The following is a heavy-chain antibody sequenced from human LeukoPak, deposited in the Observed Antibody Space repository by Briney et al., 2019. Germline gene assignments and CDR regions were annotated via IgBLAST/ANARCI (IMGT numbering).Heavy chain of an antibody. Sequence: PSQTLSLTCTVSGGSISSGGYYWSWIRQHPGKGLEWIGYIYYSGSTYYNPSLKSRVTISVDTSKNQFSLKLNSVTAADTAVYYCSRGGYGGLTDFDSWGQGTLVTVSS. CDR2: IYYSGST. V-gene: IGHV4-31*03. CDR1: GGSISSGGYY. CDR3: SRGGYGGLTDFDS. D-gene: IGHD3-16*01. J-gene: IGHJ4*02.